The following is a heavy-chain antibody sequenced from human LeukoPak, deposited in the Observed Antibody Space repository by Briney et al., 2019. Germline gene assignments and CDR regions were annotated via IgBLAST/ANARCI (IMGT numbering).Heavy chain of an antibody. V-gene: IGHV1-18*01. CDR2: ISAYNGNT. Sequence: ASVKVSCKASGYTFTSYGISWVRQAPGQGLEWMGWISAYNGNTNSAQKFQGRVTMTTDTSTSTVYMELRSLRSDDPAVYYCARDDCSSASCYLAYWGQGTLVTVSS. D-gene: IGHD2-2*01. J-gene: IGHJ4*02. CDR1: GYTFTSYG. CDR3: ARDDCSSASCYLAY.